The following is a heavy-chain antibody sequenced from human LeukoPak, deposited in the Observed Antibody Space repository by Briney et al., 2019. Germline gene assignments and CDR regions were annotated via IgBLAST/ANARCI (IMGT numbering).Heavy chain of an antibody. Sequence: GGSLRLSCAASGFIFSNGWVSWVRQAPGKGLQWVSIIYSGGSTDYADSVRGRFSVSRDSSKNTLSLQMNSLRADDTAVYYCARGSGSGWPLDFWGQGTLVTVSS. D-gene: IGHD6-19*01. CDR3: ARGSGSGWPLDF. CDR2: IYSGGST. V-gene: IGHV3-53*01. CDR1: GFIFSNGW. J-gene: IGHJ4*02.